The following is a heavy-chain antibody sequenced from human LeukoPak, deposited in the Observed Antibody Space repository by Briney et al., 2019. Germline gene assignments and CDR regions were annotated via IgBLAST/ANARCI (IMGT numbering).Heavy chain of an antibody. J-gene: IGHJ4*02. CDR3: ARDRYYYDSSGLIAY. CDR1: GFTFSSYA. D-gene: IGHD3-22*01. V-gene: IGHV3-48*04. Sequence: GGSLRLSCAASGFTFSSYAMSWVRQAPGKGLEWVSYISSSGSTIYYADSVKGRFTISRDNAKNSLYLQMNSLRAEDTAVYYCARDRYYYDSSGLIAYWGQGTLVTVSS. CDR2: ISSSGSTI.